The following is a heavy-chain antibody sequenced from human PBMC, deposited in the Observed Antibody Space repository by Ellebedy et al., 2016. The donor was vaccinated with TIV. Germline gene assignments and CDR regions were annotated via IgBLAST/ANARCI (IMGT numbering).Heavy chain of an antibody. CDR1: GYSFTSYW. CDR2: IDPSDTYT. V-gene: IGHV5-10-1*01. CDR3: ARQRVDGYDFDY. D-gene: IGHD5-24*01. J-gene: IGHJ4*02. Sequence: KVSCKGSGYSFTSYWIGWVRQMPGKGLEWMGKIDPSDTYTIYSPSFQGHVTISADKSISTAYLQWSSLKASDTAMYYCARQRVDGYDFDYWGQGTLVTVSS.